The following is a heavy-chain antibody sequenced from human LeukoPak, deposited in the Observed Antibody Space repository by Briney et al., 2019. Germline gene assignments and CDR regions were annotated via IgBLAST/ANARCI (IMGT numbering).Heavy chain of an antibody. V-gene: IGHV1-8*01. CDR3: ARTLGDSNGYYDYYYYMDV. CDR1: GYTFTSYD. D-gene: IGHD3-22*01. Sequence: GASVKVSCKASGYTFTSYDINWVRQATGQGLEWMGWMNPNSGNTGYAQKFQGRVTMTRNTSISTAYMELSSLRSEDTAVYYCARTLGDSNGYYDYYYYMDVWGKGTTVTVSS. CDR2: MNPNSGNT. J-gene: IGHJ6*03.